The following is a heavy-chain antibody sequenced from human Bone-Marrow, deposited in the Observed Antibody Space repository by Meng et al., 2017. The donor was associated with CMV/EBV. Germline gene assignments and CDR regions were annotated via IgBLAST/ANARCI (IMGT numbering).Heavy chain of an antibody. J-gene: IGHJ6*02. CDR2: IYPGDSDT. V-gene: IGHV5-51*01. D-gene: IGHD3-9*01. CDR1: GYSFTSYW. CDR3: ARLPAVLRYFDWLSFPSSGDGMDV. Sequence: GESLKISCKGSGYSFTSYWIGWVRQMPGKGLEWMGIIYPGDSDTRYSPSFQGQVTISADKSISTAYLQWSSLKASDTAMYYCARLPAVLRYFDWLSFPSSGDGMDVWGQATTATVSS.